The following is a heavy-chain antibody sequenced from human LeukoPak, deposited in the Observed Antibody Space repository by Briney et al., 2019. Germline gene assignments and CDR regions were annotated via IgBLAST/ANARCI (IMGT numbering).Heavy chain of an antibody. CDR1: GGSISSYY. CDR2: IYYSGST. CDR3: ACLTTADAFDI. J-gene: IGHJ3*02. D-gene: IGHD3-22*01. Sequence: PSETLSLTCTVSGGSISSYYWSWIRQPPGKGLEWIGYIYYSGSTNYNPSLKSRVAISVDTSKNQFSLKLSSVTAADTAVYYCACLTTADAFDIWGQGTMVTVSS. V-gene: IGHV4-59*01.